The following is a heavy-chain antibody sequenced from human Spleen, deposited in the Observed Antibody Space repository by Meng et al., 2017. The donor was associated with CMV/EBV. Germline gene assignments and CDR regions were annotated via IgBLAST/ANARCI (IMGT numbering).Heavy chain of an antibody. Sequence: GESLKISCAASGFTFSSYDMHWVRQAPGKGLEWVSTIDNDGDTYYSGSVKGRFIIPREDVKNSLNLQMNRLMDGDTAVYYCARGSGWFGESADAFDIWGQGTMVTVSS. CDR1: GFTFSSYD. D-gene: IGHD3-10*01. CDR3: ARGSGWFGESADAFDI. J-gene: IGHJ3*02. V-gene: IGHV3-13*01. CDR2: IDNDGDT.